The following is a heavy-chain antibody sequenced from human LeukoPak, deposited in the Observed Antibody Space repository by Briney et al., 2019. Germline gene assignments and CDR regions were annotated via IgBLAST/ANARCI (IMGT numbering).Heavy chain of an antibody. CDR2: ISAYNGNT. CDR1: GYTFTSYG. V-gene: IGHV1-18*01. CDR3: ARDYYDSSGYLDGAFDI. Sequence: ASVKVSCKASGYTFTSYGISWVRQAPGQGLEWMGWISAYNGNTNYAQKLQGRVTMTTDTSTSTAYMELRSLRSDDTAVYYCARDYYDSSGYLDGAFDIWGQGTMVTVSS. J-gene: IGHJ3*02. D-gene: IGHD3-22*01.